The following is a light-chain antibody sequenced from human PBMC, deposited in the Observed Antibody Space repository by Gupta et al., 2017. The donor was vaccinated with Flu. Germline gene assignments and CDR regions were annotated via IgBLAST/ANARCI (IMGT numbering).Light chain of an antibody. V-gene: IGKV1-39*01. CDR2: AVS. CDR3: QQTFVVPLT. J-gene: IGKJ3*01. Sequence: RMTQSPPSLSASVGDRVTITCRTSGPADLHLSWYQQKTGQAPKLLVYAVSTLYSGVSSRFSGAGSGTEFTLTIDNVQPGDSATYYCQQTFVVPLTFGPGT. CDR1: GPADLH.